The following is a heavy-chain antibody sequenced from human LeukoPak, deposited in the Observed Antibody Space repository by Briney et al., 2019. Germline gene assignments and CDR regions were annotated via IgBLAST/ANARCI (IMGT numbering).Heavy chain of an antibody. D-gene: IGHD2-21*01. CDR2: IFSSGYT. V-gene: IGHV4-4*07. CDR3: ARIVSDCGDTRCSDTFDP. CDR1: GDSVSTYY. J-gene: IGHJ5*02. Sequence: PLETLSLTCTVSGDSVSTYYWSWIRQPAGKGLEWIGRIFSSGYTNYNPSLKSRVRMSVDTSKKQFSLKLNSLTAADTAVYYCARIVSDCGDTRCSDTFDPWGQGTLVSASS.